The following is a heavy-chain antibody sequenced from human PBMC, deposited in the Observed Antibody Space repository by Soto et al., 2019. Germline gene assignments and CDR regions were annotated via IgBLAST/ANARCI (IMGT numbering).Heavy chain of an antibody. CDR1: GFTFSSYS. Sequence: EVQLVESGGGLVKPGGSLRLSCEASGFTFSSYSMNWVRQAPGKGLEWVSSISSSSSYIYYADSVKGRFTISRDNAKNSLYRQMNGLRAEYPAVYYCARDDGDFWSGYFYYSLDVLGKGTTVTFSS. CDR3: ARDDGDFWSGYFYYSLDV. J-gene: IGHJ6*03. CDR2: ISSSSSYI. V-gene: IGHV3-21*01. D-gene: IGHD3-3*01.